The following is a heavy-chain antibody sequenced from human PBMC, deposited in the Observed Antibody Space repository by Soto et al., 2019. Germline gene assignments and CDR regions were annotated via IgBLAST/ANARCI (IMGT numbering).Heavy chain of an antibody. Sequence: SETLSLTCTVSGGSISSYYWSWIRQPPGKGLEWIGYIYYSGSTNYNPSLKSRVTISVDTSKNQFSLKLSSVTAADTAVYYCARDLTAMGEYYFDYWGQGTLVTSPQ. V-gene: IGHV4-59*01. CDR2: IYYSGST. CDR1: GGSISSYY. CDR3: ARDLTAMGEYYFDY. J-gene: IGHJ4*02. D-gene: IGHD5-18*01.